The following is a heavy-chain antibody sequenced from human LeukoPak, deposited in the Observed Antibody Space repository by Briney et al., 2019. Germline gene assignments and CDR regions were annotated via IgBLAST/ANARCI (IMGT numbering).Heavy chain of an antibody. CDR1: GFPFNSYS. CDR3: ARALGENWFDP. CDR2: IICSSSYI. Sequence: GGPLRLSCAVSGFPFNSYSMNWARQAPREGVEWVSSIICSSSYIYYADSVKGRFNISRDNAKNSLYLQMNSLRAEDTAVYYCARALGENWFDPWGQGTLVTVSS. D-gene: IGHD3-10*01. J-gene: IGHJ5*02. V-gene: IGHV3-21*01.